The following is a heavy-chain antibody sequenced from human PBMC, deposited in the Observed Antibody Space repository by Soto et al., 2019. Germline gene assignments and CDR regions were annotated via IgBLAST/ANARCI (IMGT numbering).Heavy chain of an antibody. Sequence: QVQLQQWGAGLLKPSETLSLTCAVYGGSFSGYYWSWIRQPPGKGLEWIGEINHSGSTNYNPSLKRRVTISVDTSKNQFSLKLSSVTAADTAVYYCARGAGSGYYGTYYYYYGMDVWGQGTTVTVSS. CDR2: INHSGST. V-gene: IGHV4-34*01. D-gene: IGHD3-3*01. J-gene: IGHJ6*02. CDR1: GGSFSGYY. CDR3: ARGAGSGYYGTYYYYYGMDV.